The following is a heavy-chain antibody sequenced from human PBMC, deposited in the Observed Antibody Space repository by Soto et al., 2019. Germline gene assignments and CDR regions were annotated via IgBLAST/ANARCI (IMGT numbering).Heavy chain of an antibody. D-gene: IGHD3-22*01. CDR3: ARVDPPGWAVVGDY. CDR2: ISGFNGQT. V-gene: IGHV1-18*01. J-gene: IGHJ4*02. Sequence: GPGVKKPGASVKVSCKASGNTFASHGFSWVRQAPGQGLEWMGWISGFNGQTNYALKFQGRVTLTTDTSTSTAYMELRSLRSGRTAVYFCARVDPPGWAVVGDYLGQGTLVTVSS. CDR1: GNTFASHG.